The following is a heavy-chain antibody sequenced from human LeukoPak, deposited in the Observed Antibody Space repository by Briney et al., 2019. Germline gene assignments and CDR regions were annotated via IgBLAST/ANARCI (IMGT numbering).Heavy chain of an antibody. D-gene: IGHD3-22*01. Sequence: SETLSLTCTVSGGSISRYYWSWIRQPPGGGLEWIGYIYYSGSTNYNPSLKSRVSISIDTSKNQFSLKLRSVTAADTAVYYCARTYYDSSAYEYYFDYWGQGTLVIVSS. CDR2: IYYSGST. CDR3: ARTYYDSSAYEYYFDY. CDR1: GGSISRYY. V-gene: IGHV4-59*08. J-gene: IGHJ4*02.